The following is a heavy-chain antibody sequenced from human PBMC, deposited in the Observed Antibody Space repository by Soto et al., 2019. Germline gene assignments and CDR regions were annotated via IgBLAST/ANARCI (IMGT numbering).Heavy chain of an antibody. CDR1: GFTFSSYA. Sequence: GGSLRLSCAASGFTFSSYAMSWVRQAPGKGLEWVSAISGSGGSTYYADSVKGRFTISRDNSKNTLYLQMNSLRAEDTAVYYCAKDRKLVYYYDSSGYYLFDYWGQGTLVTVSS. D-gene: IGHD3-22*01. J-gene: IGHJ4*02. CDR2: ISGSGGST. V-gene: IGHV3-23*01. CDR3: AKDRKLVYYYDSSGYYLFDY.